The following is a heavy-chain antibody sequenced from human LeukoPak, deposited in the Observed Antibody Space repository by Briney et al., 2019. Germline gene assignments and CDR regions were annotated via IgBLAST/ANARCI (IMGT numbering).Heavy chain of an antibody. CDR2: ISAYNGNT. J-gene: IGHJ4*02. Sequence: GASVKVSCKASGYTFTSYDLNWVRQAPGQGLEWMGWISAYNGNTNYAQKLQGRVTMTTDTSTSTAYMELRSLRSDDTAVYYCARDLSAAAGLRYFDYWGQGTLVTVSS. CDR3: ARDLSAAAGLRYFDY. V-gene: IGHV1-18*01. D-gene: IGHD6-13*01. CDR1: GYTFTSYD.